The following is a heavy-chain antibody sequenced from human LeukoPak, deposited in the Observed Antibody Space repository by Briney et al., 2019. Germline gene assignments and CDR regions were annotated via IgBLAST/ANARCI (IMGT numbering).Heavy chain of an antibody. J-gene: IGHJ4*02. CDR1: GFTFSSYG. V-gene: IGHV3-21*01. D-gene: IGHD3-22*01. Sequence: GGSLRLSCAASGFTFSSYGMNWVRQAPGKGLEWVSSISSSSSYIYYADSVKGRFTISRDNAKNSLYLQMNSLRAEDTAVYYCARGYYYDSSGYYFFPDYWGQGTLVTVSS. CDR3: ARGYYYDSSGYYFFPDY. CDR2: ISSSSSYI.